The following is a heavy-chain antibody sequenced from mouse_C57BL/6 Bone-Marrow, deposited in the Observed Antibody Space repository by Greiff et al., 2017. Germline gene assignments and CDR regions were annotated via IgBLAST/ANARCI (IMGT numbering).Heavy chain of an antibody. V-gene: IGHV1-64*01. D-gene: IGHD2-12*01. CDR3: ARSPYSPPFAY. J-gene: IGHJ3*01. CDR1: GYTFTSYW. CDR2: IHPNSGST. Sequence: QVQLQQPGAELVKPGASVKLSCKASGYTFTSYWMHWVKQRTGQGLEWIGMIHPNSGSTNYNEKFKSKATLTVDKSSSTAYMQLSSLTSEDSAVYYCARSPYSPPFAYWGQGTLVTVSA.